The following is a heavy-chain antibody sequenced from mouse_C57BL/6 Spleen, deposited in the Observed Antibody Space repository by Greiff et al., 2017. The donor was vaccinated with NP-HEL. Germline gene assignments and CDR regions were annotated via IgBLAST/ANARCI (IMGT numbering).Heavy chain of an antibody. CDR1: GFTFSSYG. Sequence: EVQLVESGGDLVKPGGSLKLSCAASGFTFSSYGMSWVRQTPDKRLEWVATISSGGSYTYYLDSVKGRFTISRDNAKNTLYLQMSSLKSEDTAMYYCARHEEYFDVWGTGTTVTVSS. J-gene: IGHJ1*03. CDR2: ISSGGSYT. V-gene: IGHV5-6*01. CDR3: ARHEEYFDV.